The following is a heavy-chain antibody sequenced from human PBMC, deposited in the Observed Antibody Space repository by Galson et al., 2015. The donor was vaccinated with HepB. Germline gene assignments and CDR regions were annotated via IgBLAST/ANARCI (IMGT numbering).Heavy chain of an antibody. J-gene: IGHJ4*02. CDR3: AKNHPPYSSGWYAY. CDR2: ISYDGSNK. CDR1: GFTYSSYG. D-gene: IGHD6-19*01. V-gene: IGHV3-30*18. Sequence: SLRLSCAASGFTYSSYGMHWVRQAPGKGLEWVAVISYDGSNKYYADSVKGRFTISRDNSKNTLYLQMNSLRAEDTAVYYCAKNHPPYSSGWYAYWGQGTLVTVSS.